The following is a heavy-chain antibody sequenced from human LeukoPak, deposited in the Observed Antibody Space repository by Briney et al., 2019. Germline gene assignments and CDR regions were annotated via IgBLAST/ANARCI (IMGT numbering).Heavy chain of an antibody. V-gene: IGHV3-66*01. Sequence: GGSLRLSCAVSGFTVTTNSMSWVPQAPGTGLKWVSVIYSGGSTYYADSVKGRFTISRDYSKTTLYLQMNSLRAEDTAVYYCARDPGGWGNFDYWGQGTLVTVYS. CDR3: ARDPGGWGNFDY. D-gene: IGHD6-19*01. J-gene: IGHJ4*02. CDR1: GFTVTTNS. CDR2: IYSGGST.